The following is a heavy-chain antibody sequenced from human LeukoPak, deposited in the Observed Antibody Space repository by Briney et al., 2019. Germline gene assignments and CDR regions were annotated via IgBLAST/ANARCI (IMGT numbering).Heavy chain of an antibody. J-gene: IGHJ5*02. V-gene: IGHV4-59*01. CDR1: GGSISSYY. CDR3: ARAVDTAMVTENWFDP. CDR2: IYYSGST. Sequence: SETLSLTCTVSGGSISSYYWSWIRQPPGKGLEWIGYIYYSGSTNYNPSLKSRVTISVDTSKNQFSLKLSSVTAADTAVYYCARAVDTAMVTENWFDPWGQGTLVTVFS. D-gene: IGHD5-18*01.